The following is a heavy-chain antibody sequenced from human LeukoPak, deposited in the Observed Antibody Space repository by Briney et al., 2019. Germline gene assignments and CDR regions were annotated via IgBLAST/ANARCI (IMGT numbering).Heavy chain of an antibody. D-gene: IGHD1-26*01. Sequence: SETLSLTCTVSGGSISTNYLNWIRQPPGKGLEWIGYISYSGSTDYSPSLKSRVSISRDTSKNQFSLKLSSVTAADTAVYYCARDLASPSQSWGQGTLVTVSS. CDR3: ARDLASPSQS. CDR2: ISYSGST. CDR1: GGSISTNY. V-gene: IGHV4-59*12. J-gene: IGHJ4*02.